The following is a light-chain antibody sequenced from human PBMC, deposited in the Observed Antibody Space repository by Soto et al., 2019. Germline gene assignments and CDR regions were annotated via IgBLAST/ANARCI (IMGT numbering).Light chain of an antibody. CDR2: GAS. CDR3: QKYCSSPLP. J-gene: IGKJ4*01. CDR1: QSVSSSY. Sequence: EIVLTQSPGTLSLSPGERATLSCRASQSVSSSYLAWYQQKPGQAPRLLIYGASSRATGIPDRFSGSGSGTDFTLTISRRGREDFAVYYCQKYCSSPLPFGGGTKVEIK. V-gene: IGKV3-20*01.